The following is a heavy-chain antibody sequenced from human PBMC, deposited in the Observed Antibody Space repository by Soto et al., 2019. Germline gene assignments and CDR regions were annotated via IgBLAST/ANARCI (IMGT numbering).Heavy chain of an antibody. CDR1: GGSISSYY. D-gene: IGHD6-6*01. V-gene: IGHV4-59*01. CDR3: AREEWDGQLSYGMDV. J-gene: IGHJ6*02. CDR2: IYYSGST. Sequence: SLTCTVSGGSISSYYWSWIRQPPGKGLEWIGYIYYSGSTNYNPSLKSRVTISVDTSKNQFSLKLSSVTAADTAVYYCAREEWDGQLSYGMDVWGQGTTVTVSS.